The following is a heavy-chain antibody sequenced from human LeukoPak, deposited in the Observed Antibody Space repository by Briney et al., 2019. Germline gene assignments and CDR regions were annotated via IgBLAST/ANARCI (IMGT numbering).Heavy chain of an antibody. CDR2: IIPIFGTA. Sequence: ASVQGSCKASGGTFSSYAISWVRQAPGQGLEWMGGIIPIFGTANYAQKFQGRVTFTADESTSTAYMELSSLRSEDTAVYYCARAFGIPAAGTLVGVHYYHGMDVWGQGTTVTVSS. CDR3: ARAFGIPAAGTLVGVHYYHGMDV. CDR1: GGTFSSYA. D-gene: IGHD6-13*01. V-gene: IGHV1-69*13. J-gene: IGHJ6*02.